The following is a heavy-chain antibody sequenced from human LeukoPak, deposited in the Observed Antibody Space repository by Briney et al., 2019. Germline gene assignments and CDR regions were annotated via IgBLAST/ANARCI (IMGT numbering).Heavy chain of an antibody. Sequence: SETLSLTCTVSGGSISSRSYYWGWIRQPPGKGREWIASMSYTGTTYYNPSLRSRVTISVDTSKNQFSLNLSSVTAADTAVYFCARSGYSFLVDSWGQGTLVTVSS. CDR1: GGSISSRSYY. D-gene: IGHD5-18*01. V-gene: IGHV4-39*01. CDR3: ARSGYSFLVDS. J-gene: IGHJ4*02. CDR2: MSYTGTT.